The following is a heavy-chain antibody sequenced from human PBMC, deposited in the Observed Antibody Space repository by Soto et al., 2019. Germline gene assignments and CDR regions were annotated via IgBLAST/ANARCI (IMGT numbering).Heavy chain of an antibody. CDR1: GYTFTGYY. J-gene: IGHJ6*02. Sequence: ASVKVSCKASGYTFTGYYMHWVRQAPGQGLEWMGWINPNSGGTNYAQKFQGWVTMTRDTSISTAYMELSRLRSDDTAVYYCARDGRSSSSVLGYYYGMDVWGQGTTVTVSS. CDR3: ARDGRSSSSVLGYYYGMDV. V-gene: IGHV1-2*04. D-gene: IGHD6-6*01. CDR2: INPNSGGT.